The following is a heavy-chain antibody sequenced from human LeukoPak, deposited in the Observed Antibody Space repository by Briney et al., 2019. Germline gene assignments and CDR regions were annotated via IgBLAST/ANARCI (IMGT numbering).Heavy chain of an antibody. CDR2: IRYDGSNK. D-gene: IGHD3-3*01. CDR1: GFTFSSYG. J-gene: IGHJ4*02. Sequence: GGSLRLSCAASGFTFSSYGMHWVRQAPGKGLEWVAFIRYDGSNKYYADSVKGRFTISRDNSKNTLYLQMNSLRAEDTAVYYCAKGQAYYDFWSGLDYWGQGTLVTVSS. V-gene: IGHV3-30*02. CDR3: AKGQAYYDFWSGLDY.